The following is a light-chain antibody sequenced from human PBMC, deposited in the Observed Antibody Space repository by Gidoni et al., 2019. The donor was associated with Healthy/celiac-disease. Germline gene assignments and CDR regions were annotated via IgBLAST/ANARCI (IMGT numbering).Light chain of an antibody. V-gene: IGLV1-51*02. CDR3: RTWDSSLSAWV. J-gene: IGLJ3*02. Sequence: QSVLTPPPSVSAAPGQKVTISCSGSSSNIGNNYVSWYQQLPGTAPKLLIYENNKRPSGIPDRFSGSESGTSATLGITGLQTGDEADYYCRTWDSSLSAWVFGGGTKLTVL. CDR2: ENN. CDR1: SSNIGNNY.